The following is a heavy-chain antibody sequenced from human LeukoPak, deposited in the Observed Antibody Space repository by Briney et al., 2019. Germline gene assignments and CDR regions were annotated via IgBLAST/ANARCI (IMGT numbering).Heavy chain of an antibody. J-gene: IGHJ3*02. CDR1: GFTFNSYA. V-gene: IGHV3-30-3*01. Sequence: GGSLRLSCTASGFTFNSYALHWVRQAPGKGLEWVALISYDGSNKYYADSVKGRFTISRDNSKNTLYLQMNSLRAEDTAVYYCARAGYSYGDPAFDIWGQGTMVTVSS. D-gene: IGHD5-18*01. CDR2: ISYDGSNK. CDR3: ARAGYSYGDPAFDI.